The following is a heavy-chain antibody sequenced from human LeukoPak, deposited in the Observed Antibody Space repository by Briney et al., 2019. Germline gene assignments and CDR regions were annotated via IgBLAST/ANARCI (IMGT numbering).Heavy chain of an antibody. V-gene: IGHV4-39*07. D-gene: IGHD3-10*01. CDR2: IYYSGRT. J-gene: IGHJ5*02. Sequence: PSGTLSPTCTVSGGSISSSSYYWGWIRQPPGKGLEWIGSIYYSGRTYYNPSLKSRVTISVDTSKNHFSLKLSSVTAADTAVYYCASLWFGELLYNWFDPWGQGTLVTVFS. CDR3: ASLWFGELLYNWFDP. CDR1: GGSISSSSYY.